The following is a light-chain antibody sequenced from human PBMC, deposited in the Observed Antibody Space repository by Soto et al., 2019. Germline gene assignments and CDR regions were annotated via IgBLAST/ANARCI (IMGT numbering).Light chain of an antibody. CDR2: GPS. V-gene: IGKV3-15*01. J-gene: IGKJ1*01. Sequence: EIVMTQSPGTLSVSPGERATLSCRASQSVSGNLAWYQQKPGQAPRLLIYGPSTRATGIPARFSGSGSGTEFTLTISSLQSEAFAVYYCQQYNNWPRTFGQGTKVEVK. CDR1: QSVSGN. CDR3: QQYNNWPRT.